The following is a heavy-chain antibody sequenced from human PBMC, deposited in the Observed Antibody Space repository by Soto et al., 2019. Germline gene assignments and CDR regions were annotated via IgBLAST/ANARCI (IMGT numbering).Heavy chain of an antibody. D-gene: IGHD3-3*01. J-gene: IGHJ4*02. Sequence: SETLSLTCTASGGSISSYYWSWIRQPPGKGLEWIGYIYYSGSTNYNPSLKSRVTISVDTSKNQFSLKLSSVTAADTAVYYCARARYFLNGYYTEGPFDYWGQGTLVTVSS. V-gene: IGHV4-59*01. CDR3: ARARYFLNGYYTEGPFDY. CDR1: GGSISSYY. CDR2: IYYSGST.